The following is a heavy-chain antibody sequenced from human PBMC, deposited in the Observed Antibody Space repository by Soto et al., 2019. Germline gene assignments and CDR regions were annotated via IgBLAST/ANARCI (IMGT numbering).Heavy chain of an antibody. Sequence: QAQVVQSGAEVRKPASSVKVSCKASEGTFNSYAIAWVRQAPGQGLEWMGGIIPFYNTLNYAQKFQDRVTITAGDSTNTVYMELCSPRSDHTAVYFCASGASRWCPYFFDFWAQGTLVTVSS. CDR1: EGTFNSYA. J-gene: IGHJ4*02. CDR3: ASGASRWCPYFFDF. D-gene: IGHD6-13*01. V-gene: IGHV1-69*01. CDR2: IIPFYNTL.